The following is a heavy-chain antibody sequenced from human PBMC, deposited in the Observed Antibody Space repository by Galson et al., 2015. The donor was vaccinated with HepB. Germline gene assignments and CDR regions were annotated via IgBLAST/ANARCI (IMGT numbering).Heavy chain of an antibody. J-gene: IGHJ5*02. CDR3: ARVTVVPAARGYNWFDP. V-gene: IGHV4-34*01. CDR2: INHSGST. CDR1: GGSFSGYY. D-gene: IGHD2-2*01. Sequence: ETLSLTCAVYGGSFSGYYWSWIRQPPGKGLEWIGEINHSGSTNYNPSLKSRVTISVDTSKNQFSLKLSSVTAADTAVYYCARVTVVPAARGYNWFDPWGQGTLVTVSS.